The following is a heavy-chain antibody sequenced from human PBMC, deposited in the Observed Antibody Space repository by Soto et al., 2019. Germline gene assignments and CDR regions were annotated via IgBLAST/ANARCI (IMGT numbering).Heavy chain of an antibody. CDR3: ARFTYGDYVWFDP. Sequence: PSETLSLTCAVYGGPFSGYYWSWIRQPPGKGLEWIGYIYYSGSTYYNPSLKSRVTISVDTSKNQFSLKLSSVTAADTAVYYCARFTYGDYVWFDPWGQGTLVTVSS. CDR2: IYYSGST. D-gene: IGHD4-17*01. J-gene: IGHJ5*02. V-gene: IGHV4-30-4*01. CDR1: GGPFSGYY.